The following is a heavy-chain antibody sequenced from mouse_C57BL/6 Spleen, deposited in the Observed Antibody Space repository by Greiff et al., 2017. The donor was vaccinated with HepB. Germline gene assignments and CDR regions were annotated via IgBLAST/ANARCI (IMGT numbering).Heavy chain of an antibody. Sequence: EVKLVESEGGLVQPGSSMKLSCTASGFTFSDYYMAWVRQVPEKGLEWVANINYDGSSTYYLDSLKSRFIISRDNAKNILYLQMSSLKSEDTATYDCAREGSFYAMDYWGQGTSVTVSS. CDR3: AREGSFYAMDY. J-gene: IGHJ4*01. V-gene: IGHV5-16*01. CDR1: GFTFSDYY. D-gene: IGHD1-1*01. CDR2: INYDGSST.